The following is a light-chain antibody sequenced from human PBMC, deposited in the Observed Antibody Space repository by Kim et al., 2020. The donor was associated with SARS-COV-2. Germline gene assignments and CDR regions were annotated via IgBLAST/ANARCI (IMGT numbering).Light chain of an antibody. Sequence: QSALTQPPSASGSPGQSVTISYTGTSSDVGGYDYVSWYQQHPGKAPKLMVYEVTKRPSGVPDRFSGSKSGSTASLTVSGLQADDEADYYCSSYAGSNNLVFGGGTQLTVL. J-gene: IGLJ2*01. V-gene: IGLV2-8*01. CDR1: SSDVGGYDY. CDR2: EVT. CDR3: SSYAGSNNLV.